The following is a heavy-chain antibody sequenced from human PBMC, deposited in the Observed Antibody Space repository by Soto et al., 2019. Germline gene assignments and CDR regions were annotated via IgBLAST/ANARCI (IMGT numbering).Heavy chain of an antibody. V-gene: IGHV4-34*01. J-gene: IGHJ5*01. CDR3: AREGSGRGLRYNWFDS. CDR1: GGSFSDYY. D-gene: IGHD4-17*01. Sequence: SETLSLTCAVYGGSFSDYYWSLIRQPPGKGLEWIGEINHSGSTNYNPSLKSRVTISVDASRNQFSLRLTSVTAADTAVYYCAREGSGRGLRYNWFDSWGQGTQVTVSS. CDR2: INHSGST.